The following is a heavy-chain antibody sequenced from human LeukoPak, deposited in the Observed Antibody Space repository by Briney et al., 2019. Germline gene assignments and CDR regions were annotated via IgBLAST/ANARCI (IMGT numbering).Heavy chain of an antibody. V-gene: IGHV3-30*04. CDR2: ISYDGSNK. J-gene: IGHJ4*02. D-gene: IGHD1-26*01. Sequence: HSGGSLRLSCAASGFTFSSYTMNWVRQAPGKGLEWVAVISYDGSNKYYADSVKGRFTISRDNSKNTLYLQMNSLRAEDTAVYYCAKDPSDSGSYPDYWGQGTLVTVSS. CDR1: GFTFSSYT. CDR3: AKDPSDSGSYPDY.